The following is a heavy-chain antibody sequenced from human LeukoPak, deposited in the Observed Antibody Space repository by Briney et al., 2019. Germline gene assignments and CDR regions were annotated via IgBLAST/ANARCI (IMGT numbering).Heavy chain of an antibody. CDR2: ISGSGGST. D-gene: IGHD3-3*01. Sequence: AGGSLRLSCAASGFTFSSYAMSWVRQAPGKGLEWVSAISGSGGSTYYADSVKGRFTISRDNAKNSLYLQMNSLRAEDTALYYCAKDISRDFWSGYSGFDYWGQGTLVTVSS. CDR1: GFTFSSYA. CDR3: AKDISRDFWSGYSGFDY. V-gene: IGHV3-23*01. J-gene: IGHJ4*02.